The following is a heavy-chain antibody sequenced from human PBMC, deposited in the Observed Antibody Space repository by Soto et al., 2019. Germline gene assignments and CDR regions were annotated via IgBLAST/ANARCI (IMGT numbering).Heavy chain of an antibody. Sequence: EVQLLESGGGLVQPGGSLRLSCAASGFTFSIYAMSWVRQAPGKGLEWVSAISGSGGSTYYADSVKGRFTISRDNSKNTLYLQMNSLRAEDTAVYYCAKGLLGSYYRDYWGQGTLVTVSS. CDR3: AKGLLGSYYRDY. V-gene: IGHV3-23*01. D-gene: IGHD1-26*01. J-gene: IGHJ4*02. CDR1: GFTFSIYA. CDR2: ISGSGGST.